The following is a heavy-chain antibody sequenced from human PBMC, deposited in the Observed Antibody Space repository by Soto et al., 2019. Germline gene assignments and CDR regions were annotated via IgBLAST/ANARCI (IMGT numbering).Heavy chain of an antibody. CDR2: IIPILGIA. CDR1: GGTFSSYT. J-gene: IGHJ5*02. D-gene: IGHD2-2*01. CDR3: ARDCSSTSCYAYP. Sequence: QVQLVQSGAEVKKPGSSVKVSCKASGGTFSSYTISWLRQAPGQGLEWMGRIIPILGIANYAQKFQGRVTIPADKSTSTAYMELSSLRSEDTAVYYCARDCSSTSCYAYPWGQGTLVTVSS. V-gene: IGHV1-69*08.